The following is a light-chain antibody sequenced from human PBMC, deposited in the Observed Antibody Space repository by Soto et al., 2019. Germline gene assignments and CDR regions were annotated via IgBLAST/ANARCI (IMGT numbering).Light chain of an antibody. V-gene: IGLV2-14*01. Sequence: QSVLTHPASLSGSPGQSITISCTGTSSDVGGYNYVSWYQQHPGKAPKLMIYEVSNRPSGVSNRFSGSKSGNTASLTISGLQAEDEADYYCSSYTSSSTLDVFGTGTKV. CDR2: EVS. J-gene: IGLJ1*01. CDR1: SSDVGGYNY. CDR3: SSYTSSSTLDV.